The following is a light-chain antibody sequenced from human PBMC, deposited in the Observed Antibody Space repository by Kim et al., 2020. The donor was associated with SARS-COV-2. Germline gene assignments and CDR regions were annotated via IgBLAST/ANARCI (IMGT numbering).Light chain of an antibody. Sequence: VSGSPRQTLTIACTGTSNDIGGYHYVTWHQQHPDQAPKLMIYGGTERPAGFSNPCSGSKSGHTASLNISGLQAEDEADYYCSSNPVFGTGTQLTVL. CDR3: SSNPV. V-gene: IGLV2-14*04. J-gene: IGLJ1*01. CDR2: GGT. CDR1: SNDIGGYHY.